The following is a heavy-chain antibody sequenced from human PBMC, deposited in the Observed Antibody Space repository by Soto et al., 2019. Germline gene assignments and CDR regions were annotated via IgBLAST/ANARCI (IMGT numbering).Heavy chain of an antibody. Sequence: GGSLRLSCAASGFTFSSYAMSWVRQAPGKGLEWVSAISGSGGSTYYADSVKGRFTISRDNSKNTLYLQMNSLRAEDTAVYYCANPLNWGDWYFDLWGRGTLVTVSS. CDR3: ANPLNWGDWYFDL. CDR2: ISGSGGST. J-gene: IGHJ2*01. D-gene: IGHD7-27*01. V-gene: IGHV3-23*01. CDR1: GFTFSSYA.